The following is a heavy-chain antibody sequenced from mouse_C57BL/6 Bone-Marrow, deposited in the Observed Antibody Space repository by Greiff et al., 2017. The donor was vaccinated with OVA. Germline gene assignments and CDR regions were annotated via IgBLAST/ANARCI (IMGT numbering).Heavy chain of an antibody. CDR3: ARHEEGYSIYVDYAMDY. D-gene: IGHD2-5*01. CDR1: GYTFTEYT. J-gene: IGHJ4*01. CDR2: FYPGSGSI. Sequence: VQLQQSGAELVKPGASVKLSCKASGYTFTEYTIHWVKQRSGQGLEWIGWFYPGSGSIKYNEKFKDKATLTADKSSSTVYMELSRLTSEDSAVYFCARHEEGYSIYVDYAMDYWGQGTSVTVSS. V-gene: IGHV1-62-2*01.